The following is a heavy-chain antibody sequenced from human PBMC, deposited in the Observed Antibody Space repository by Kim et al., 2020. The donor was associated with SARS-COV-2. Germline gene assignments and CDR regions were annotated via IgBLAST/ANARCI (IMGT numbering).Heavy chain of an antibody. Sequence: SETLSLTCTVSGGPISSYYWSWTRQPPGKGLEWIGYIYYSGSTNYNPSLKCRVTISVDTSKNQFSLKLSSVTAADTAVYYCSRAIYYGDSVNWFNPWGQGTLVTVSS. J-gene: IGHJ5*02. CDR3: SRAIYYGDSVNWFNP. CDR1: GGPISSYY. V-gene: IGHV4-59*01. D-gene: IGHD4-17*01. CDR2: IYYSGST.